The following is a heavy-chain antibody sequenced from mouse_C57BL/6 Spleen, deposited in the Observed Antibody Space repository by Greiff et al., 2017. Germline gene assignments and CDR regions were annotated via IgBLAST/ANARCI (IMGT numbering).Heavy chain of an antibody. CDR1: GYSITSGYY. D-gene: IGHD3-3*01. J-gene: IGHJ1*03. CDR2: ISYDGSN. CDR3: ARQGRGFDV. V-gene: IGHV3-6*01. Sequence: EVQLQESGPGLVKPSQSLSLTCSVTGYSITSGYYWNWIRQFPGNKLEWMGYISYDGSNNYNPSLKNRISITRDTSKNQFFLKLNSVTTEDTATYYCARQGRGFDVWGTGTTVTVSS.